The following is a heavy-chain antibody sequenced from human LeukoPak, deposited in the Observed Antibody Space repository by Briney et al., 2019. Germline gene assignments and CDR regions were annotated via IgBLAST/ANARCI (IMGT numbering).Heavy chain of an antibody. CDR3: ARGSNYVSNYYFDV. V-gene: IGHV4-34*01. CDR2: VNHEGDS. Sequence: SETLSLTCAVYGVSLRGYYWSWIPQSPEKGLEWIGEVNHEGDSIYSPSLKSRLTLSVDMSKNQFSLNLRSVTAADTAVYFCARGSNYVSNYYFDVWGKGTTVIVSS. J-gene: IGHJ6*03. CDR1: GVSLRGYY. D-gene: IGHD4-11*01.